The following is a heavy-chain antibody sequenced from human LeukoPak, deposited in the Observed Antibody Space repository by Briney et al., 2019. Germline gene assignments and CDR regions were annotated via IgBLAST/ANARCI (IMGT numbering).Heavy chain of an antibody. CDR3: ARLTGLRAFDY. CDR1: GFTFSSYW. D-gene: IGHD7-27*01. CDR2: MKQDGSEK. V-gene: IGHV3-7*01. Sequence: GGSLRLSCAASGFTFSSYWMSWVRQAPGKGLEWVANMKQDGSEKYYVDSVKGRFTISRDDAKNSLYLQMNSLRAEDTAVYYCARLTGLRAFDYWGQGTLVTVSS. J-gene: IGHJ4*02.